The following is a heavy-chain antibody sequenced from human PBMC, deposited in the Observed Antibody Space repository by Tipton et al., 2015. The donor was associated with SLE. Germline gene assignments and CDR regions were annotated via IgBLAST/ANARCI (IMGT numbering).Heavy chain of an antibody. J-gene: IGHJ4*02. V-gene: IGHV4-39*01. CDR3: ARGSPTGTTRLDY. Sequence: TLSLTCTVSGGSIISSSHYWGWIRQPPGKGLEWIGSYYYSGSAAYNPSLKSRVTISVDTSKDQFSLRLTSVTAADTAVYYCARGSPTGTTRLDYWGRGTLVTVSS. CDR1: GGSIISSSHY. CDR2: YYYSGSA. D-gene: IGHD1-7*01.